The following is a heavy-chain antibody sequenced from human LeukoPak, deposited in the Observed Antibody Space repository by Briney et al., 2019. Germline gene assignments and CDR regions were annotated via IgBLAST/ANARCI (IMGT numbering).Heavy chain of an antibody. CDR1: GGSISSGSYY. V-gene: IGHV4-61*02. D-gene: IGHD6-6*01. J-gene: IGHJ4*02. Sequence: SATLSLTCTVSGGSISSGSYYWSWIRQPAGQGLEWIGRIYTSGSTNYNPSLKSRVTISVDTSKNQFSLKLSSVTPEDTAVYYCAREIQLVPFDYWGQGTLVTVSS. CDR3: AREIQLVPFDY. CDR2: IYTSGST.